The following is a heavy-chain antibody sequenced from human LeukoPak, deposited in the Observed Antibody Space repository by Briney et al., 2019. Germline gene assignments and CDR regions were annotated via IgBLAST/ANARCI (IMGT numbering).Heavy chain of an antibody. CDR2: IKQDGSEK. CDR3: ARDYSSYAFDI. CDR1: GFTFSSYW. J-gene: IGHJ3*02. V-gene: IGHV3-7*01. Sequence: PGGSLRLSCAASGFTFSSYWMSWVRQAPGKGLEWVANIKQDGSEKYYVDSVKGRFTISRDNAKNSLYLQMNSLRAEDSAVYYCARDYSSYAFDIWGQGTMVTVSS. D-gene: IGHD6-13*01.